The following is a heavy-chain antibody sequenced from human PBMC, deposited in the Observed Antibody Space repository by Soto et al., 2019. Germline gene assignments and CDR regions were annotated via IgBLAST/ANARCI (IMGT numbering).Heavy chain of an antibody. CDR1: GYTFTSYG. Sequence: ASVKVSCKASGYTFTSYGISWVRQAPGQGLEWMGWISAYNGNTNYAQKLQGRVTMTTDTSTSTAYMELRSLRSDDTAVYYCAREYSSGWAPHQSSVQKYYFDYWGQGTLVTVSS. J-gene: IGHJ4*02. CDR2: ISAYNGNT. D-gene: IGHD6-19*01. CDR3: AREYSSGWAPHQSSVQKYYFDY. V-gene: IGHV1-18*01.